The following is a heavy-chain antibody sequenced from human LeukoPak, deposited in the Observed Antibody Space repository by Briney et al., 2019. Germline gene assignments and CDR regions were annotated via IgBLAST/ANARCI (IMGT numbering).Heavy chain of an antibody. CDR3: ATGRQYYYDSSGYYTPFDY. V-gene: IGHV1-24*01. J-gene: IGHJ4*02. CDR2: FDPEDGET. CDR1: GYTLTELS. Sequence: ASVKVSCKVSGYTLTELSMHWVRQAPGKGLESMGGFDPEDGETTYAQKFQGRVTMTEDTSTDTAYMELSSLRSEDTAVYYCATGRQYYYDSSGYYTPFDYWGQGTLVTVSS. D-gene: IGHD3-22*01.